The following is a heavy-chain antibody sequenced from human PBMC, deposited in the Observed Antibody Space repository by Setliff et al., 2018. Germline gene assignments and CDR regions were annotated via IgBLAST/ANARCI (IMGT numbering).Heavy chain of an antibody. V-gene: IGHV1-18*01. J-gene: IGHJ4*02. D-gene: IGHD1-1*01. CDR2: ISPYNGDT. Sequence: ASVKVSCKASGYGFTSYGISWVRQAPGQGLEWMGWISPYNGDTSYTQKLQDRVTMTTDISTSTAFMELRSLTSDNTAIYYCARDTYNPNWYGDRSFEYWGQGTLVTVSS. CDR1: GYGFTSYG. CDR3: ARDTYNPNWYGDRSFEY.